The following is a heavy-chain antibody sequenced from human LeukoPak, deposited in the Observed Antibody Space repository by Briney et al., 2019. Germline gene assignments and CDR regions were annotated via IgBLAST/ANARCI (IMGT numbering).Heavy chain of an antibody. CDR3: ARVPDYDSSGYYYFGMDV. D-gene: IGHD3-22*01. Sequence: PSETLSLTCAVYGGSFSGYYWSWIRQPPGKGLEWIGYIYYRGSADYNPSLKSRVTISIDTSKNQFSLKLSSVTAADTAVYYCARVPDYDSSGYYYFGMDVWGQGTAVTVSS. CDR1: GGSFSGYY. J-gene: IGHJ6*02. V-gene: IGHV4-34*09. CDR2: IYYRGSA.